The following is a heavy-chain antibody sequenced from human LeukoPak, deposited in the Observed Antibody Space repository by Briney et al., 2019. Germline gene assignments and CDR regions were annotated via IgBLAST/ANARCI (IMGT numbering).Heavy chain of an antibody. CDR3: ARGITGVDY. J-gene: IGHJ4*02. CDR1: GGSISSYY. Sequence: SETLSLTCTVSGGSISSYYWSWIRQPPGKGLEWIGYIYYSGSTNYIPSLKSRVTISVDTSKNQFSLKLSSVTAADTAVYYFARGITGVDYWGQGTLVTVSS. D-gene: IGHD1-20*01. V-gene: IGHV4-59*01. CDR2: IYYSGST.